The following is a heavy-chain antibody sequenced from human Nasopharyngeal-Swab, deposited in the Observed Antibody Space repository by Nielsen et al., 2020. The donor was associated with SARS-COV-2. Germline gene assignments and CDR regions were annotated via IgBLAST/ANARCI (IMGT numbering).Heavy chain of an antibody. D-gene: IGHD3-22*01. CDR2: ISSSSSYI. CDR1: GFTFSSYT. J-gene: IGHJ4*02. V-gene: IGHV3-21*01. CDR3: AREGLYDSSGYFDY. Sequence: GESLKISCAASGFTFSSYTMNWVRQAPGKGLEWVSSISSSSSYIYYTDSVKGRFTISRDNAKNSLYLQMNSLRAEDTAVYYCAREGLYDSSGYFDYWGQGTLVTVSS.